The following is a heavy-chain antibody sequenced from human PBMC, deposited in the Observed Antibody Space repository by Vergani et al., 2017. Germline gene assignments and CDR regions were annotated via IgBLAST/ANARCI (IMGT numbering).Heavy chain of an antibody. V-gene: IGHV4-61*02. CDR2: IYTSGST. CDR3: ARDLRVAYDYGGSGDY. Sequence: QVQLQESGPGLVKPSQTLSLTCTVSGGSISSGSYYWSWIRQPAGKGLEWIGRIYTSGSTNYNPSLKSRVTISVDTSKNQFSLKLSSVTAADTAVYYCARDLRVAYDYGGSGDYWGQGTLVTVSS. D-gene: IGHD4-23*01. J-gene: IGHJ4*02. CDR1: GGSISSGSYY.